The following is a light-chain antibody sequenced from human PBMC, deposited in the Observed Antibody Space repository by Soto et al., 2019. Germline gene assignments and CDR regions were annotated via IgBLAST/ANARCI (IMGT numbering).Light chain of an antibody. CDR1: HDIRDH. CDR2: DAS. J-gene: IGKJ3*01. CDR3: LQDDNPSQT. V-gene: IGKV1-33*01. Sequence: IQMTQSPSSLSASVGDRVTLTCQASHDIRDHLNWYQQKPGKPPKLLIYDASNLQTGVPSRFSGSGYGTDFTFTISSLQPEDIATYVFLQDDNPSQTFGPGTKVDIK.